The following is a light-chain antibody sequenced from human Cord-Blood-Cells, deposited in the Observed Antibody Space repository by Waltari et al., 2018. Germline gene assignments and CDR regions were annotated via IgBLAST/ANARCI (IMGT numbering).Light chain of an antibody. CDR2: YYD. J-gene: IGLJ3*02. CDR3: AAWDDSLNGWV. V-gene: IGLV1-36*01. Sequence: SVLTQPPSVSQAPRQRVTISCSGSSSNIRNIAVHWYPQIPGKASKPLISYYDLLPSGVSDRFPGSKSGTSASLAISGLQSEDEADYYCAAWDDSLNGWVFGGGTKLTVL. CDR1: SSNIRNIA.